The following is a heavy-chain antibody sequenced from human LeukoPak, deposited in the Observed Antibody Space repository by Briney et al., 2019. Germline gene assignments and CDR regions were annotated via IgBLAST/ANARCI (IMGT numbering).Heavy chain of an antibody. Sequence: GGSLRLSCAASGFSFSSYWMSWVRQAPGKGLEWVANIKEDGSEKYYVDSVKGRFTISRDNAKNSLYLQMNSLRVEDTALYYCARPMTTVTTSLFDYWGQGTLVTVSS. CDR1: GFSFSSYW. CDR2: IKEDGSEK. J-gene: IGHJ4*02. D-gene: IGHD4-17*01. CDR3: ARPMTTVTTSLFDY. V-gene: IGHV3-7*01.